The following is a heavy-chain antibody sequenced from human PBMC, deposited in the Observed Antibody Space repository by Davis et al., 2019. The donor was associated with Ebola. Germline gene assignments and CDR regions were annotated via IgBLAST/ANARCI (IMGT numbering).Heavy chain of an antibody. CDR2: IYYTGST. D-gene: IGHD3-10*01. J-gene: IGHJ3*02. CDR1: GGAVGQHY. V-gene: IGHV4-59*02. Sequence: PSETLSLTCSVSGGAVGQHYWSWIRQPPGKGLEWIGYIYYTGSTNYNPSLKSRVPISLDTSKSQFSLKLTSVTAADRAVYYCARGTVRGGAFDIWGQGTMVTVSS. CDR3: ARGTVRGGAFDI.